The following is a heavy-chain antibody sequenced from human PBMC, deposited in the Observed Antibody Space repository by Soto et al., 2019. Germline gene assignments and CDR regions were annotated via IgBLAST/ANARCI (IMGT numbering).Heavy chain of an antibody. V-gene: IGHV1-3*01. Sequence: ASVKDSCKACGCTFTSYAMHWVRQAPGQRLEWMGWINAGNGNTKYSQKFQGRVTITRDTSASIAYMELSSLRSADTAVYYWARATVSSDVWGQEPTVTVS. D-gene: IGHD4-17*01. J-gene: IGHJ6*02. CDR2: INAGNGNT. CDR3: ARATVSSDV. CDR1: GCTFTSYA.